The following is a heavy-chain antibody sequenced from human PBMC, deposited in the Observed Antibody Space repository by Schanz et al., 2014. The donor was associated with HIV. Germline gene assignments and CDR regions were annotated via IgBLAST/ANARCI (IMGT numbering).Heavy chain of an antibody. Sequence: QVQLVESGGGVVQPGRSLRLSCAASGFTFRSYGMHWVRQAPGKGLEWGAVKWNDGSNKYYSDSVKGRFTISRDNSKNTLYLQMNSLRAEDTAVYFCANTEFPYSSSSDYYYGMDVWGQGTTVTVSS. V-gene: IGHV3-33*06. CDR1: GFTFRSYG. CDR3: ANTEFPYSSSSDYYYGMDV. CDR2: KWNDGSNK. J-gene: IGHJ6*02. D-gene: IGHD6-6*01.